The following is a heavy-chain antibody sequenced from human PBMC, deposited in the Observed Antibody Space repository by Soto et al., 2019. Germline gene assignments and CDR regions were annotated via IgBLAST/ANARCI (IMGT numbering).Heavy chain of an antibody. CDR2: ISAYNGNT. CDR3: ARDVQDFDWLLPSLDP. Sequence: GASVKVSCKASGYTFTSYGISWVRQAPGQGLEWMGWISAYNGNTNYAQKLQGRVTMTTDTSTSTAYMELRSLRSDDTAVYYCARDVQDFDWLLPSLDPWGQGTQVTVSS. D-gene: IGHD3-9*01. CDR1: GYTFTSYG. J-gene: IGHJ5*02. V-gene: IGHV1-18*01.